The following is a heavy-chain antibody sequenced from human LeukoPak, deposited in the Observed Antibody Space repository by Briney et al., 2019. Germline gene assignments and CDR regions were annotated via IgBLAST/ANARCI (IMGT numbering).Heavy chain of an antibody. D-gene: IGHD1-26*01. Sequence: GESLRLSCAASGFTFTSYAMNWVRQAPGKGLEWVSSISSSSRDINYADSVKGRFTISRDNAWNSLYLQMNSLRAEDTAVYYCARLIGVGATSYFDYWGQGTLVTVSS. CDR3: ARLIGVGATSYFDY. CDR2: ISSSSRDI. J-gene: IGHJ4*02. V-gene: IGHV3-21*04. CDR1: GFTFTSYA.